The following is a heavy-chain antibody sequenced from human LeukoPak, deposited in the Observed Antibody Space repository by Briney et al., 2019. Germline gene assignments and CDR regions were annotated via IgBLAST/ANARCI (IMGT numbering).Heavy chain of an antibody. CDR1: GGSFSGYY. Sequence: PSEPLSLTCAVYGGSFSGYYWSWIRQPPGKGLEWIGEINHSSSTNYNPAPESRVTISVATPKNQFSLKLSSGTAAGTAVYYCARSEGLLNRVSVDYFDYWGQGTLVTVSS. CDR3: ARSEGLLNRVSVDYFDY. V-gene: IGHV4-34*01. D-gene: IGHD5/OR15-5a*01. CDR2: INHSSST. J-gene: IGHJ4*02.